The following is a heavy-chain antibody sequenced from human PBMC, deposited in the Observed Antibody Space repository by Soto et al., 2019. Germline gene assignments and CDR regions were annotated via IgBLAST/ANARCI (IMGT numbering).Heavy chain of an antibody. Sequence: EVQLVESGGGLVQPGGSLGLSCAASGFTFGNYWMYWVRQAPGKGLVWVSRINSDGSVSSYADSVKGRLTISRDNVKNTLYLQMDSLRVEDTAVYYCARGDCVGGTCYSLAGSFYYYMDVWGKGTTVTVFS. CDR3: ARGDCVGGTCYSLAGSFYYYMDV. V-gene: IGHV3-74*01. CDR2: INSDGSVS. CDR1: GFTFGNYW. J-gene: IGHJ6*03. D-gene: IGHD2-15*01.